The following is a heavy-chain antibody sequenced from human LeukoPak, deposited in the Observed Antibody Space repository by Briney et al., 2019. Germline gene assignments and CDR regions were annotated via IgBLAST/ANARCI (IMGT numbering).Heavy chain of an antibody. V-gene: IGHV3-48*03. Sequence: GGSLRLSCVASGFIFSSYEMNWVRHAPGKGLEWVSYISNSGNNIDYADSVKGRFTISRDNAKNSQYLQMNNLRAEDTAVYYCARVGAFYSFYFGMDIWGQGTTVAVSS. CDR3: ARVGAFYSFYFGMDI. D-gene: IGHD4-17*01. CDR1: GFIFSSYE. J-gene: IGHJ6*02. CDR2: ISNSGNNI.